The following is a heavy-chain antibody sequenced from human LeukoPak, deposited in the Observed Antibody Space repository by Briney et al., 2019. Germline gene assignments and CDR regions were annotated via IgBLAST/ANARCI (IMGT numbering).Heavy chain of an antibody. V-gene: IGHV1-18*01. Sequence: ASVKVSCKASGYTFTSYGISWVRQAPGQGLEWMGWISAYNGNTNYAQKLQGRVTMTRDTSISTAYMELSRLRSDDTAVYYCARDRRVKLPVAAAGLTTIDYWGQGTLVTVSS. D-gene: IGHD6-13*01. CDR2: ISAYNGNT. CDR3: ARDRRVKLPVAAAGLTTIDY. J-gene: IGHJ4*02. CDR1: GYTFTSYG.